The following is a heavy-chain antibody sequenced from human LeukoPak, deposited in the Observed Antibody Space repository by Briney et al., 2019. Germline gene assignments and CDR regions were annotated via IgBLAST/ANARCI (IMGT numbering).Heavy chain of an antibody. Sequence: SQTLSLTCAISGDSVSSNSAAWNWIRQPPSRGLEWLGRTYYRSKWVNDYATSVKSRISINPDISANQFSLQLNSVTPEDTAVYYCARSRGAIVDYWGQGTLVTVSS. CDR2: TYYRSKWVN. CDR1: GDSVSSNSAA. J-gene: IGHJ4*02. V-gene: IGHV6-1*01. CDR3: ARSRGAIVDY.